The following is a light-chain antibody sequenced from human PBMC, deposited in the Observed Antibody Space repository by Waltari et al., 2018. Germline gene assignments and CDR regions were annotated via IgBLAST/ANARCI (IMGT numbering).Light chain of an antibody. Sequence: QSALTQPPSASGSPGQSVTISCTGTSSDIGGYNFVSWYQHHPGRAPKLMIYDVSKRPSGVPDRFSGSKSGNTASLTVSELQAEDEADYYCSSYAGSNNILFGGGTKLTVL. CDR3: SSYAGSNNIL. CDR2: DVS. V-gene: IGLV2-8*01. CDR1: SSDIGGYNF. J-gene: IGLJ2*01.